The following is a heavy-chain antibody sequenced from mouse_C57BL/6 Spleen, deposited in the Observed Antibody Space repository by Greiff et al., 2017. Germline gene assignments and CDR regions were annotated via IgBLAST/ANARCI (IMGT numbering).Heavy chain of an antibody. CDR3: TGEVTTAHWYFDV. V-gene: IGHV6-3*01. CDR2: IRLKSDNYAT. D-gene: IGHD1-2*01. J-gene: IGHJ1*03. CDR1: GFTFSNYW. Sequence: EVMLVESGGGLVQPGGSMKLSCVASGFTFSNYWMNWVRQSPEKGLEWVAQIRLKSDNYATHYAESVKGRFTISRDDSKSSVYLQMNNLRAEDTGIYYCTGEVTTAHWYFDVWGTGTTVTVSS.